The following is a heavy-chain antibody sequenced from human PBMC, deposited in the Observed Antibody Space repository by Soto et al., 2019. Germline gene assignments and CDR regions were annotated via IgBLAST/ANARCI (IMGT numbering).Heavy chain of an antibody. CDR2: IYRGGGT. D-gene: IGHD5-18*01. J-gene: IGHJ4*02. CDR3: ATVDRAMAFYFEY. V-gene: IGHV3-53*01. Sequence: EVQLVESGGGLIQPGGSLRLSCAASGFTVSSNYMAWVRQAPGKGLEWVSVIYRGGGTYYADSVKGRLSISRDYFKNTLYLQMNRLRTEDTAVNYCATVDRAMAFYFEYWGQGTLVTVSS. CDR1: GFTVSSNY.